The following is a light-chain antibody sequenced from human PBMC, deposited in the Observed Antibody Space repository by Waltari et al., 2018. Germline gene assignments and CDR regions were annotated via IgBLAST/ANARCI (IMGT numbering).Light chain of an antibody. V-gene: IGKV1-6*01. J-gene: IGKJ1*01. CDR3: LQDDSYPRT. CDR1: QDIGNE. CDR2: GAS. Sequence: AIQMTQSPSSLSASVGDSVTLTCRASQDIGNELGWYQQTPGKAPKLLIYGASSLQSGVPSRFSGGGSGTDFTLTISSLQPEDFATYYCLQDDSYPRTFGQGTKVEIK.